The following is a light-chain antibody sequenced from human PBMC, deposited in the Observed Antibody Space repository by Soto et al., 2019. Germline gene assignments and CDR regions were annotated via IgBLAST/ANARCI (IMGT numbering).Light chain of an antibody. V-gene: IGKV3-20*01. Sequence: EIVLTQSPGTLSLSPGERATLSCRASQSVSNYLAWYQQKPGQAPRLLIYGASSRATGVPDRFSGSGSGTDFTLTISRLEPEDFAVYYCQQYGSSPMYTFGQGTKLEIK. CDR2: GAS. J-gene: IGKJ2*01. CDR1: QSVSNY. CDR3: QQYGSSPMYT.